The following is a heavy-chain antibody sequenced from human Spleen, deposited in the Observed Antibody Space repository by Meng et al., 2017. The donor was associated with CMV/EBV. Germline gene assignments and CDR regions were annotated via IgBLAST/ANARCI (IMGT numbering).Heavy chain of an antibody. V-gene: IGHV4-34*01. CDR2: INHSGST. Sequence: ESLKISCVASGFTFSSSYMSWIRQPPGKGLEWIGEINHSGSTNYNPSLKSRVTISVDTSKKQFSLKLSSLTAADTAVYYCAREGDCSTTTCYTWDPWGQGTLVTVSS. D-gene: IGHD2-2*02. J-gene: IGHJ5*02. CDR3: AREGDCSTTTCYTWDP. CDR1: GFTFSSSY.